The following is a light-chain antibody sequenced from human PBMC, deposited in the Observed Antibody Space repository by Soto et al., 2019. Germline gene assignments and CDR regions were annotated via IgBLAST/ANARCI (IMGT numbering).Light chain of an antibody. CDR1: QSISSY. J-gene: IGKJ5*01. V-gene: IGKV1-39*01. CDR2: AAS. CDR3: HQSVTTPT. Sequence: DIQMTQSPSSLSASVGDRVTITCRASQSISSYLNWYQQKPGKALRLLIYAASTLQSGVPSRFSGSGSGTDFTLTISSLQPEDFATYYCHQSVTTPTVGLGTRLEIK.